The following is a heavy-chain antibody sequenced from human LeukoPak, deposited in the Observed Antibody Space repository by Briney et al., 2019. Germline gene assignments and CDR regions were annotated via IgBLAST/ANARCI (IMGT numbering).Heavy chain of an antibody. Sequence: GGSLRLSGSASGFTLCNAWMRWVPQAPGKGLVWGGRIKSKTDGWTKDYAAPVKGRFTISRDESKNTMYLEMKSLKSEETAVYYCTTDYIAWARFGEFAHDAFDIWGQGTMVTVSS. D-gene: IGHD3-10*01. V-gene: IGHV3-15*05. CDR3: TTDYIAWARFGEFAHDAFDI. CDR2: IKSKTDGWTK. CDR1: GFTLCNAW. J-gene: IGHJ3*02.